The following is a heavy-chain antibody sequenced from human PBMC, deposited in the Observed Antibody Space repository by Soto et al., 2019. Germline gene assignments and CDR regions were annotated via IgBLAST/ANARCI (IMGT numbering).Heavy chain of an antibody. V-gene: IGHV3-21*01. D-gene: IGHD1-26*01. J-gene: IGHJ6*02. CDR1: GFTFSSYS. CDR2: ISSSSSYI. Sequence: PGGSLRLSCAASGFTFSSYSMNWVRQAPGRGLEWVSSISSSSSYIYYADSVKGRFTISRDNAKNSLYLQMNSLRAEDTAVYYCARDLSALKWELGEYYYYGMDVWGQGTTVTVSS. CDR3: ARDLSALKWELGEYYYYGMDV.